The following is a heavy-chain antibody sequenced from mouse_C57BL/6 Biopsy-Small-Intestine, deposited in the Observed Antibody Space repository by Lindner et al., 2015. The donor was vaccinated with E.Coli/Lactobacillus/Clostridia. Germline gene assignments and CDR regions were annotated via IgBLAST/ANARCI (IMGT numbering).Heavy chain of an antibody. CDR3: ARIFDYGSSYKAWFAY. V-gene: IGHV1-42*01. J-gene: IGHJ3*01. CDR1: GYSFTGYY. CDR2: INPSTGGT. D-gene: IGHD1-1*01. Sequence: LQESGPELVKPGASVKISCKASGYSFTGYYMNWVKQSPEKSLEWIGEINPSTGGTIYNQKFKAKATLTVDKSSSTAYMQLKSLTSEDSAVYYCARIFDYGSSYKAWFAYWGQGTLVTVSA.